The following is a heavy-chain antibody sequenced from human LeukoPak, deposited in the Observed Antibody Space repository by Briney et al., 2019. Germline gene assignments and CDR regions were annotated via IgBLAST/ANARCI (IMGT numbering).Heavy chain of an antibody. CDR2: IYSGGST. Sequence: GGSLRLSCAASGFTVSSNYMSWVRQAPGKGLEWVSVIYSGGSTYYADSVKGRFTISRDNSENTLYLQMNSLRAEDTAVYYCARDEVGATFDYWGQGTLVTVSS. CDR3: ARDEVGATFDY. CDR1: GFTVSSNY. J-gene: IGHJ4*02. V-gene: IGHV3-66*02. D-gene: IGHD1-26*01.